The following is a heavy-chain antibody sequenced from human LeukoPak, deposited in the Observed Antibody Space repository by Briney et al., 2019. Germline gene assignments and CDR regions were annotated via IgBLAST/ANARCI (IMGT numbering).Heavy chain of an antibody. CDR3: ATYRQVLLPFES. V-gene: IGHV3-23*01. J-gene: IGHJ4*02. CDR1: GFIFGSFS. D-gene: IGHD2-8*02. Sequence: PGGSLRLSCAASGFIFGSFSMSWVRQAPGKGLEWVSSIFPSGGEIHYADSVRGRFTISRDNSKSTLSLQMNSLRAEDTAIYYCATYRQVLLPFESWGQGTLVTVSS. CDR2: IFPSGGEI.